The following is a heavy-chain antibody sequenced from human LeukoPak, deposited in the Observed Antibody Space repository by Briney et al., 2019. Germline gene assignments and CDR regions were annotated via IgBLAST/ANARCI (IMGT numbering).Heavy chain of an antibody. V-gene: IGHV3-21*01. D-gene: IGHD1-26*01. Sequence: GGSLRLSCAASGFTFSSYSMNWVRQAPGKGLEWVSSISSSSSFIYYADSVKGRFTISRDNAKNSLYLQMNSLRAEDTAVYYCARWGGESYPGFDYWGQGTLVTVSS. CDR3: ARWGGESYPGFDY. CDR2: ISSSSSFI. J-gene: IGHJ4*02. CDR1: GFTFSSYS.